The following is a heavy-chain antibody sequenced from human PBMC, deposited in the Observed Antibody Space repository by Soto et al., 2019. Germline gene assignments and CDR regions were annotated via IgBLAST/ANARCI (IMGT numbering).Heavy chain of an antibody. CDR2: ISASGSNT. Sequence: QLLESGGGLAQPGGSLRISCATSGFTFGSYAMSWVRQAPGKGLEWVSAISASGSNTYYTDSVKGRFIISRDNSRNTMYLQMNSLRVEDTARYYCAKLVGDRMATIFDHWGQGALVTVSS. V-gene: IGHV3-23*01. CDR3: AKLVGDRMATIFDH. CDR1: GFTFGSYA. D-gene: IGHD1-26*01. J-gene: IGHJ4*02.